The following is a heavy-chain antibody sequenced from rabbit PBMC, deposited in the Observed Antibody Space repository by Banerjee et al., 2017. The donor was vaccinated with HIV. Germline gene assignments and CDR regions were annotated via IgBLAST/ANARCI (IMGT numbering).Heavy chain of an antibody. D-gene: IGHD6-1*01. CDR1: GFTISSSYY. CDR2: IYAGSGST. CDR3: ARGYAGYGYAKF. Sequence: QQQLEESGGDLVQPEGSLALTCKASGFTISSSYYMCWVRQAPGKGLEWIGCIYAGSGSTWYASWAKGRFTISKTSSTTVTLQMTSLTAADTATYFCARGYAGYGYAKFWGQGTLVTVS. J-gene: IGHJ3*01. V-gene: IGHV1S45*01.